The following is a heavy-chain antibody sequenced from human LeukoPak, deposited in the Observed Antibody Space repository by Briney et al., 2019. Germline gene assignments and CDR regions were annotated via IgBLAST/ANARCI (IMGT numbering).Heavy chain of an antibody. Sequence: GGSLRLSCAASGFTFSNYAMSWVRQAPGKGLEWVSAITGSGGSTYYADSVKGRFTISRDNSKNTLYLQMNSLRAVDTAVYYCAKWGDYDVLTGYYDPDYWGQGTLVTVSS. CDR1: GFTFSNYA. CDR3: AKWGDYDVLTGYYDPDY. V-gene: IGHV3-23*01. J-gene: IGHJ4*02. D-gene: IGHD3-9*01. CDR2: ITGSGGST.